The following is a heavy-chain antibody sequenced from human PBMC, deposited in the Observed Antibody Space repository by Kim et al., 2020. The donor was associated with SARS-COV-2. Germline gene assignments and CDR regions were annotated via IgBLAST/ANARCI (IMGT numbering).Heavy chain of an antibody. V-gene: IGHV4-30-2*01. Sequence: SETLSLTCAVSGGSISSGGYSWSWIRQPPGKGLEWIGYIYHSGSTYYNPSLKSRVTISVDRSKNQFSLKLSSVTAADTAVYYCARGGIVVVPAAIPGSPDAFDIWGQGTMVTVSS. CDR3: ARGGIVVVPAAIPGSPDAFDI. D-gene: IGHD2-2*02. CDR2: IYHSGST. J-gene: IGHJ3*02. CDR1: GGSISSGGYS.